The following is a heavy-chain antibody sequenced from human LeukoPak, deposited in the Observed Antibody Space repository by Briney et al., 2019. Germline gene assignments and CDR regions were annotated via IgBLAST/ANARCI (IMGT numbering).Heavy chain of an antibody. CDR1: GFTFSTYS. CDR3: AKVRSGSANWALRIFDN. D-gene: IGHD1-1*01. Sequence: GGSLRLSCAASGFTFSTYSMNWVRQAPGKGLEWVSYITSSSSTMFYADSVKGRFTISRDNSKNTLYLQMNSLRAEDTAVYYCAKVRSGSANWALRIFDNWGQGTLVTVSS. J-gene: IGHJ4*02. CDR2: ITSSSSTM. V-gene: IGHV3-48*01.